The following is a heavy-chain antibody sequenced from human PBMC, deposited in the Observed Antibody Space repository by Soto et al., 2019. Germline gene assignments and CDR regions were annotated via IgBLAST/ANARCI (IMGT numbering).Heavy chain of an antibody. CDR3: ARQRRDFDY. Sequence: SETLSLTCTVSGGSISSSSYYWGWIRQPPGKGLEWIGSIYYSGNTYYNPSLKSRVTISVDTAKNQFSLKLSSVTAADTAVYYCARQRRDFDYWGQGSLVTVSS. J-gene: IGHJ4*02. CDR2: IYYSGNT. CDR1: GGSISSSSYY. V-gene: IGHV4-39*01.